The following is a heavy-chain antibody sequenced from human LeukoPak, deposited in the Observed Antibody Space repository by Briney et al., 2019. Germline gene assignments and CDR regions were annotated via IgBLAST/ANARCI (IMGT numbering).Heavy chain of an antibody. Sequence: GGSLRLSCAASGFTFSSYGMHWVRQAPGKGLEWVAVTSYDGSNKYYADSVKGRFTISRDNSKNTLYLQMNSLRAEDRAVYYCAGFGESSLAFDIWGQGTMVTVSS. D-gene: IGHD3-10*01. V-gene: IGHV3-30*03. J-gene: IGHJ3*02. CDR3: AGFGESSLAFDI. CDR2: TSYDGSNK. CDR1: GFTFSSYG.